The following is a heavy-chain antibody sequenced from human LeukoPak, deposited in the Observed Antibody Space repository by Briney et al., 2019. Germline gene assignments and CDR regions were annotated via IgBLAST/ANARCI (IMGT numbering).Heavy chain of an antibody. D-gene: IGHD1-7*01. Sequence: GGSLRLSCAASGFTFSTFVMTWVRQGPGKGLEWVSSIGESGGNTYYADSVKGRFTISRDNSKNTLYLQMNSLRDEDTAVCYCAKGRLRELNDCWGQGTLVTVSS. CDR1: GFTFSTFV. J-gene: IGHJ4*02. V-gene: IGHV3-23*01. CDR2: IGESGGNT. CDR3: AKGRLRELNDC.